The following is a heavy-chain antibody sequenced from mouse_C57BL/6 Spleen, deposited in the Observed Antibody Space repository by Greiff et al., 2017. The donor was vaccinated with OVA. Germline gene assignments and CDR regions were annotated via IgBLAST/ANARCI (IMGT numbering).Heavy chain of an antibody. J-gene: IGHJ2*01. D-gene: IGHD2-4*01. V-gene: IGHV1-67*01. CDR2: ISTYYGDA. CDR3: ARRWRVYYDYDGY. Sequence: QVQLQQSGPELVRPGVSVKFSCTGSGYTFNDYAMHWVKQSHATSLEWIGVISTYYGDASYHQKFKDKATMTVDQSSSTADMELARLTSEDSAVYYCARRWRVYYDYDGYWGQGTTLTVSS. CDR1: GYTFNDYA.